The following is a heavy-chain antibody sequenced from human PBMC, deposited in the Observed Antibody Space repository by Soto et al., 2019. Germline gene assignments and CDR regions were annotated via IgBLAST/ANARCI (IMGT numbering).Heavy chain of an antibody. CDR3: ATAHPRGPDY. V-gene: IGHV3-15*01. CDR2: IKSKSDGGTI. Sequence: EVQLVESGGGLAKPGESLRLSCATSGFTFSDAWMNWVRQAPGKGLEWVGLIKSKSDGGTIDYSPPVKGRFTISRDDSRNTLYLHMNSLKTEDSGVYYCATAHPRGPDYWGQGALVTVSS. CDR1: GFTFSDAW. D-gene: IGHD5-12*01. J-gene: IGHJ4*02.